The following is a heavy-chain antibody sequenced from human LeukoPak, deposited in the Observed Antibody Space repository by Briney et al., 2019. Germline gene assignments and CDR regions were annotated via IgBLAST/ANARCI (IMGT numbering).Heavy chain of an antibody. CDR1: GSTLTELS. CDR3: ATGLPGALRPLLGY. CDR2: FDPEDGET. D-gene: IGHD2-21*02. V-gene: IGHV1-24*01. J-gene: IGHJ4*02. Sequence: GASVKVSCKVSGSTLTELSMHWVRQAPGKGLEWLGGFDPEDGETIYAQKFQGRVTMTEDTSTDTAYMELSSLRSEDTAVYYCATGLPGALRPLLGYWGRGTLVTVSS.